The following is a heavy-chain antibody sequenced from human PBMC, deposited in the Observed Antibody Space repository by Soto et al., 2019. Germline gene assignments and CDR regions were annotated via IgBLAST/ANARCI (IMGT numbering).Heavy chain of an antibody. V-gene: IGHV3-30-3*01. Sequence: PGGSLRLSCAASGFTFSSYDMHWVRQAPGKGLEWVAVISYDGSNKYYADSVKGRFTISRDNSKNTLYLQMNSLRAEDTAVYYCARAYEGDYFDYWGQGTLVTVSS. CDR1: GFTFSSYD. J-gene: IGHJ4*02. CDR2: ISYDGSNK. CDR3: ARAYEGDYFDY. D-gene: IGHD3-16*01.